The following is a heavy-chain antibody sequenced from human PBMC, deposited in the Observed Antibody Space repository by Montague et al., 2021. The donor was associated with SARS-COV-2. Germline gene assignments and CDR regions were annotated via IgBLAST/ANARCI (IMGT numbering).Heavy chain of an antibody. CDR3: ARDVLAAPDTFDY. D-gene: IGHD6-13*01. CDR2: VSDSGST. CDR1: GDSISYFY. Sequence: SETLSLTCAVSGDSISYFYWSWIRQPAGKGLEWIGCVSDSGSTNYNPSLNSRVTMSVDTSKKQFSLRLTPVTAADTAVYYCARDVLAAPDTFDYWGQGTLVTVSS. V-gene: IGHV4-4*07. J-gene: IGHJ4*02.